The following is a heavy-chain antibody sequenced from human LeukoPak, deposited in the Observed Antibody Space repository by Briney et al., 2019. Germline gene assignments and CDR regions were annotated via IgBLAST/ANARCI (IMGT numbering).Heavy chain of an antibody. Sequence: GGSLRLSCAASGFTFSNYALHWVRQAPGKGLEWVALISYDGSNKYYADSVRGRFTISRDNAKNTLYLQMNSLRAEDTAVYYCARAGGSTVSHSDYWGQGTLVTVSS. D-gene: IGHD4-17*01. CDR1: GFTFSNYA. CDR3: ARAGGSTVSHSDY. V-gene: IGHV3-30-3*01. J-gene: IGHJ4*02. CDR2: ISYDGSNK.